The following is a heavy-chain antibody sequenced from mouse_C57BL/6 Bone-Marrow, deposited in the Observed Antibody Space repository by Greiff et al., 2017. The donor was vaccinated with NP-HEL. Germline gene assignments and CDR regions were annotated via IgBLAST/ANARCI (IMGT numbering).Heavy chain of an antibody. J-gene: IGHJ3*01. CDR2: ISDGGSYT. CDR3: ARGQLRLRKAWFAY. CDR1: GFTFSSYA. V-gene: IGHV5-4*03. Sequence: EVMLVESGGGLVKPGGSLKLSCAASGFTFSSYAMSWVRQTPEKRLEWVATISDGGSYTYYPDNVKGRFTISRDNAKNNLYLQMSHLKSEETAMYYCARGQLRLRKAWFAYWGQGTLVTVSA. D-gene: IGHD3-2*02.